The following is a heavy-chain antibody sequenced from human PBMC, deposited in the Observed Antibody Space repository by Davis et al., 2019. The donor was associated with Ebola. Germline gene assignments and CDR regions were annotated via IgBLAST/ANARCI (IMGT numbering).Heavy chain of an antibody. D-gene: IGHD2-15*01. V-gene: IGHV4-39*01. Sequence: MPSETLSLTCTVSAGSISSSSYYWGWIRQPPGKGLEWIGRIYYSGSTYYNPSLKSRVTISVDTSKNQFSLKLSSVTAADTAVYYCARLGDDCSGGSCYSGFDYWGQGTLVTVSS. CDR2: IYYSGST. J-gene: IGHJ4*02. CDR3: ARLGDDCSGGSCYSGFDY. CDR1: AGSISSSSYY.